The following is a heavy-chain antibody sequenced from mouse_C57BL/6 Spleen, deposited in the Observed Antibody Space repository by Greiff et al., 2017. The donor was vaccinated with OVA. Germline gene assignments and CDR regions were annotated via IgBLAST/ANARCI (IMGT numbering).Heavy chain of an antibody. CDR3: ARAIPYEYDGYLDY. CDR2: ISSGSSTI. Sequence: EVKLVESGGGLVKPGGSLKLSCAASGFTFSDYGMHWVRQAPEKGLEWVAYISSGSSTIYYAYTVKGRFTISRDNAKNTLFLQMTSLRSEDTAMYYGARAIPYEYDGYLDYWGQGTTLTVSS. D-gene: IGHD2-4*01. J-gene: IGHJ2*01. CDR1: GFTFSDYG. V-gene: IGHV5-17*01.